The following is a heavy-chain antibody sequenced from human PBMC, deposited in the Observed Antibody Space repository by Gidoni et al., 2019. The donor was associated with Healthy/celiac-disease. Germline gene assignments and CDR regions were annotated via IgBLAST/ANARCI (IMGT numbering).Heavy chain of an antibody. Sequence: EVQLVESGGGLIQPGGSLRLSCAASGFTVSSNYMSWVRQAPGKGLEWVSVIYSGGSTYYADSVKGRFTISRDKSKNTLYLQMNSLRAEDTAVYYCARDSIAVAGPNDAFDIWGQGTMVTVSS. J-gene: IGHJ3*02. V-gene: IGHV3-53*01. CDR2: IYSGGST. CDR3: ARDSIAVAGPNDAFDI. CDR1: GFTVSSNY. D-gene: IGHD6-19*01.